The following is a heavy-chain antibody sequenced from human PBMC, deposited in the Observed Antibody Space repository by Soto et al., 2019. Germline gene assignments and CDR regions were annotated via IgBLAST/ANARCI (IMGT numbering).Heavy chain of an antibody. V-gene: IGHV4-30-4*01. CDR1: GASISSGDYY. D-gene: IGHD1-26*01. J-gene: IGHJ6*02. CDR3: ARVGYYFYGMDV. CDR2: IHHSGSS. Sequence: PSETLSLTCIVSGASISSGDYYWNWIRQPPGKGLEWIGYIHHSGSSYYRPSLKSRVTISVDMSKNQFSLKLSSVTAADTAVYYCARVGYYFYGMDVWGQGTTVTVSS.